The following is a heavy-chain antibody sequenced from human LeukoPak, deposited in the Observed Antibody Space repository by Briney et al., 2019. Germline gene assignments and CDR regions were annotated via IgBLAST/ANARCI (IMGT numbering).Heavy chain of an antibody. J-gene: IGHJ4*02. D-gene: IGHD5-12*01. Sequence: ASVKVSCKASGYTFTSYGISWVRQAPGQGLEWMGWISAYNGNTNYAQKLQGRVTMTTDTSTSTAYMELRSLRSDDTAVYYCARVIVATIEPYYFDYWGQGTLVTVSS. CDR3: ARVIVATIEPYYFDY. V-gene: IGHV1-18*01. CDR2: ISAYNGNT. CDR1: GYTFTSYG.